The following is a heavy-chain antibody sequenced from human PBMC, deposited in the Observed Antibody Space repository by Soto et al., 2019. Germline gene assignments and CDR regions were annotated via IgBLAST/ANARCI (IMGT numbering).Heavy chain of an antibody. V-gene: IGHV4-34*01. CDR1: GGSFSDYY. CDR2: ISQSGST. J-gene: IGHJ6*02. D-gene: IGHD3-10*01. Sequence: SETLSLTCAVYGGSFSDYYWGWFRQPPGKGLECIGEISQSGSTNYNPSLKSRVTISLDTSKNQFSLKLSFVTAADTAMYYCARGLRASYGVRLSYYYYGMDVWGQGTTVTVSS. CDR3: ARGLRASYGVRLSYYYYGMDV.